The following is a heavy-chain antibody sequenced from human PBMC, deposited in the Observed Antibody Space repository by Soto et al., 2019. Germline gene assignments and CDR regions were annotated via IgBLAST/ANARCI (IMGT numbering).Heavy chain of an antibody. CDR2: IKSKTDGGTT. CDR3: TTVPQKGRSTDY. CDR1: GFTFSNAW. J-gene: IGHJ4*02. V-gene: IGHV3-15*01. Sequence: GGSLRLSCAASGFTFSNAWMSWVRQAPGKGLEWVGRIKSKTDGGTTDYAAPVKDRFTISRDDSKNTLYLQMNSLKTEDTAVYYCTTVPQKGRSTDYWGQGTLVTVSS.